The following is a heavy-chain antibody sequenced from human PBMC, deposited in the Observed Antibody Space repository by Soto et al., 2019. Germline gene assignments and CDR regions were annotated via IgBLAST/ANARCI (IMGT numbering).Heavy chain of an antibody. CDR2: IIPIFGTA. CDR1: GGTFSSYA. Sequence: PGASVKVSCKASGGTFSSYAISWVRQAPGQGLEWMGGIIPIFGTANYAQKFQGRVTITADESTSTAYMELSSLRSEDTAVYYCASSTSSYSLRAGSGSGLWFDPWGQGTLVTVSS. J-gene: IGHJ5*02. D-gene: IGHD2-2*02. CDR3: ASSTSSYSLRAGSGSGLWFDP. V-gene: IGHV1-69*13.